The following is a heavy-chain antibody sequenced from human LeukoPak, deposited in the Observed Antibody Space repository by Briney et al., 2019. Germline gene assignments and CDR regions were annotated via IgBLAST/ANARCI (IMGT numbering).Heavy chain of an antibody. CDR3: ARDLEGYHYGSGNYPQ. V-gene: IGHV1-2*02. J-gene: IGHJ4*02. CDR2: INPNSGGT. CDR1: GYTFTGYY. D-gene: IGHD3-10*01. Sequence: ASVKVSCKSSGYTFTGYYIHWLRQAPGQGLEWMGFINPNSGGTNYAQKFQGRVTMTRDTSISTAYMELSSLTSDDTAVYYCARDLEGYHYGSGNYPQWGQGTLITVSS.